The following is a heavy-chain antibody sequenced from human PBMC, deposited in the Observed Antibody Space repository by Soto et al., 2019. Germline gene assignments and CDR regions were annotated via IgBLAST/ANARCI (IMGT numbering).Heavy chain of an antibody. CDR3: ARGLGSGWPYFDY. CDR1: GFTLSTYE. V-gene: IGHV3-48*03. Sequence: GGSLRLSCAVSGFTLSTYEMNWVRQAPGKGLEWVSYISSSGKTINYADSVKGRFTITRDNAKNSLFLQMNSLRAEDTAVYYCARGLGSGWPYFDYWGQGALVAVSS. D-gene: IGHD6-19*01. J-gene: IGHJ4*02. CDR2: ISSSGKTI.